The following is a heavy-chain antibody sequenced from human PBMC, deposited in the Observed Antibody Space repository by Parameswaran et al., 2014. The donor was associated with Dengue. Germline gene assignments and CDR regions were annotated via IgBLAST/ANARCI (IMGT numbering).Heavy chain of an antibody. D-gene: IGHD5-18*01. V-gene: IGHV4-4*02. CDR3: ARAPEGYSYGYARDAFDI. CDR1: GGSISSSNW. J-gene: IGHJ3*02. CDR2: IYHSGST. Sequence: ASETLSLTCAVSGGSISSSNWWSWVRQPPGKGLEWIGEIYHSGSTNYNPSLKSRVTISVDKSKNQFSLKLSSVTAADTAVYYCARAPEGYSYGYARDAFDIWGQGTMVTVSS.